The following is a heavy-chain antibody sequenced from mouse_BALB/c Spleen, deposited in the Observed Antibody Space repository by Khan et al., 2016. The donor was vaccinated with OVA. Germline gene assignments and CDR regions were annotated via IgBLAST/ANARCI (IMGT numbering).Heavy chain of an antibody. Sequence: EVQLQESGPGLVKPSQSLSLTCSVTGYSITNGYFWNWIRQFPGNNLEWMGYIRYDGNTNYNPSLKNRISINRDTSKNQFFLNLNSVTPEDTATYYCARGGSSGPAWFTYWGQGTRVTVSA. CDR2: IRYDGNT. CDR3: ARGGSSGPAWFTY. V-gene: IGHV3-6*02. D-gene: IGHD3-1*01. CDR1: GYSITNGYF. J-gene: IGHJ3*01.